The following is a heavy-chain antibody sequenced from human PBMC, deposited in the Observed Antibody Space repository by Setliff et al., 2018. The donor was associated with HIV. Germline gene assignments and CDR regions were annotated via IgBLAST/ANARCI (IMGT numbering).Heavy chain of an antibody. J-gene: IGHJ6*03. CDR2: ISYDGSNN. D-gene: IGHD3-10*01. CDR1: GFTFSNYA. V-gene: IGHV3-30*04. Sequence: PGGSLRLSCVDSGFTFSNYAMHWVRQAPGKGLEWVAVISYDGSNNYYADSVKGRFTISRDNSKNTLYLQVKSLRAEDTAVYHRAKGREYGSGTWRAMDVWGKGTTVTVSS. CDR3: AKGREYGSGTWRAMDV.